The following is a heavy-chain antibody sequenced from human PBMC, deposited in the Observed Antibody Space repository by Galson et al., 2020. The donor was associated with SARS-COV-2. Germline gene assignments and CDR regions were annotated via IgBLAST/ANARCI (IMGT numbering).Heavy chain of an antibody. Sequence: KMSGPTLVKPTQTLTLTCTVSGFSLSTTTVAVGWIRQPPGKALEWLALIYWDDDKRYSPSLKDRLTITKDTSNNQVVLTMTSVDPVDTATYYCARYRLTYFDYWGQGTLVSVSS. V-gene: IGHV2-5*02. J-gene: IGHJ4*02. CDR1: GFSLSTTTVA. CDR3: ARYRLTYFDY. CDR2: IYWDDDK. D-gene: IGHD5-12*01.